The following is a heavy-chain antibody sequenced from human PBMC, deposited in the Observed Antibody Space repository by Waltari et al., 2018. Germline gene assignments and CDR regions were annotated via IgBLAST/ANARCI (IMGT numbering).Heavy chain of an antibody. D-gene: IGHD3-9*01. CDR1: GSTFSNYS. CDR2: ISSSSYI. Sequence: EVQLVESGGGLVKPGGSLRLSCAVSGSTFSNYSMNWVRQAPGKGLEWVSSISSSSYIYYADSVKGRFTISRDNAKNSLFLQMNSLRAEDTAVYYCARYYDILTGSPKYFYGMDVWGQGTTVTVSS. V-gene: IGHV3-21*01. J-gene: IGHJ6*02. CDR3: ARYYDILTGSPKYFYGMDV.